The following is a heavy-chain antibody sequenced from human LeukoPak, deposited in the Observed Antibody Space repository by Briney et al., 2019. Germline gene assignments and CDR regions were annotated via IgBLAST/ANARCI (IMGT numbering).Heavy chain of an antibody. D-gene: IGHD3-10*01. CDR3: AKLYYYGSGSHHNWFDP. J-gene: IGHJ5*02. V-gene: IGHV3-74*01. CDR1: GFTLSSYW. CDR2: INTDGSST. Sequence: PGGSLRLSCSASGFTLSSYWMHWVRQAPGKGLVWVSRINTDGSSTNYADSVKGRFTISRDNSKNTLYLQMNSLRAEDTAVYYCAKLYYYGSGSHHNWFDPWGQGTLVTVSS.